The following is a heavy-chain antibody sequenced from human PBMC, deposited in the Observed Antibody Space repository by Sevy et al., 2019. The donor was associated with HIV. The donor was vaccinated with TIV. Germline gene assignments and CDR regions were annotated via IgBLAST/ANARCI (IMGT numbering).Heavy chain of an antibody. J-gene: IGHJ6*02. Sequence: GSLRLSCVVSGIIFTSSGMHWVRQAPGKGLEWVAVISYHGRDKFDADSVKGRFTISRDNSKNILYLQMNGLRIEDTAVYYCAKDFTGYNGMDVWGQGTMVTVSS. CDR2: ISYHGRDK. CDR3: AKDFTGYNGMDV. V-gene: IGHV3-30*18. D-gene: IGHD3-9*01. CDR1: GIIFTSSG.